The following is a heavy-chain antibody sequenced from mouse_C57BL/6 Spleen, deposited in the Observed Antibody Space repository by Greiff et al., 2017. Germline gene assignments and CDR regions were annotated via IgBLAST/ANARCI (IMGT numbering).Heavy chain of an antibody. CDR1: GFNIKDDY. Sequence: VQLQQSGAELVRPGASVKLSCTASGFNIKDDYMHWVKQRPEQGLEWIGWIDPDNGDTEYASKFQGKATIKADTSSNTAYLQLSSLTSEDTAVYYCTPPTGRYWGQGTSLTCPS. CDR3: TPPTGRY. V-gene: IGHV14-4*01. J-gene: IGHJ2*03. CDR2: IDPDNGDT. D-gene: IGHD1-1*01.